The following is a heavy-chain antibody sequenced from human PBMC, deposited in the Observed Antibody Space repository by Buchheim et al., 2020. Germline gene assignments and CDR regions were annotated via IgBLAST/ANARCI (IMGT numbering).Heavy chain of an antibody. J-gene: IGHJ4*02. V-gene: IGHV4-34*01. CDR2: INHSGST. CDR3: VRGGGSSGYYYDY. CDR1: GGSFSDYY. Sequence: QVQLQQWGAGLLKPSETLSLTCAVYGGSFSDYYWSWIRQPPGKGLEWIGEINHSGSTNYNSSLKSRVTISVDKSKNQFSLKLSSVTAADTAVYYCVRGGGSSGYYYDYWGQGIL. D-gene: IGHD3-22*01.